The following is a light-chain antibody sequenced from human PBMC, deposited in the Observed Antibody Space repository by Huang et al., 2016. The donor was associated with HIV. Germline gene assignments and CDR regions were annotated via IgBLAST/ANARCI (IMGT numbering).Light chain of an antibody. J-gene: IGKJ4*01. Sequence: EVVLTQSPGTLSLSPGERATLSCRASQIGRSTYIAWYQHKPGQAPRLLIFGATARATGIPHRFTGSGSGTDFTLTISSLEPEDFAVYFCQQYNTSPPTFGGGTKVEIK. CDR2: GAT. CDR3: QQYNTSPPT. CDR1: QIGRSTY. V-gene: IGKV3-20*01.